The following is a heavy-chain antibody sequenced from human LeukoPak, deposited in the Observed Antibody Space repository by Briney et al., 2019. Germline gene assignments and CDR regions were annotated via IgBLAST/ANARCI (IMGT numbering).Heavy chain of an antibody. CDR3: ARGLGYYYGSGSPTTTDAFDI. V-gene: IGHV1-18*01. CDR1: GYTFTSYG. J-gene: IGHJ3*02. D-gene: IGHD3-10*01. CDR2: ISAYNGNT. Sequence: GASVKVSCKASGYTFTSYGISWVRQAPGQGLEWMGWISAYNGNTNYAQKLQGRVTMATDTSTSTAYMELRSLRSDDTAVYYCARGLGYYYGSGSPTTTDAFDIWGQGTMVTVSS.